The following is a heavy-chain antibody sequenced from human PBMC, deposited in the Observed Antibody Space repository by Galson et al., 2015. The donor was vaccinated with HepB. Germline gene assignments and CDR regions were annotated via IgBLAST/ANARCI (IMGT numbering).Heavy chain of an antibody. CDR3: ARGGGSFGY. D-gene: IGHD1-26*01. CDR2: INSGSTSI. Sequence: SLRLSCAASGFSFSDSAMNWVRQAPGKGLEWVSSINSGSTSIHYADSLRGRVTISRDNTKNSLYLQMNSLQVEDTAVYYLARGGGSFGYWGQGTLVTVSS. CDR1: GFSFSDSA. J-gene: IGHJ4*02. V-gene: IGHV3-21*06.